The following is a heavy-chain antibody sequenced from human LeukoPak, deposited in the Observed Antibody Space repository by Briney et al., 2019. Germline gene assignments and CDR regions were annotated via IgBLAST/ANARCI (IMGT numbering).Heavy chain of an antibody. CDR1: GYTFTGYY. CDR3: AYETYYYDSSGYGREYYFDY. D-gene: IGHD3-22*01. CDR2: INPNSGGT. Sequence: ASVEVSCKASGYTFTGYYMHWVRQAPGQGLEWMGRINPNSGGTNYAQKFQGRVTMTRDTSISTAYMELSRLRSDDTAVYYCAYETYYYDSSGYGREYYFDYWGQGTLVTVSS. J-gene: IGHJ4*02. V-gene: IGHV1-2*06.